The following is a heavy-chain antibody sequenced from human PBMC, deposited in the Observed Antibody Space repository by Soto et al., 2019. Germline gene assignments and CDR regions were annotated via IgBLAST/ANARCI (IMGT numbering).Heavy chain of an antibody. D-gene: IGHD3-3*01. J-gene: IGHJ5*02. V-gene: IGHV6-1*01. CDR1: GDSVSSNSAA. Sequence: PSQTLSLTCAISGDSVSSNSAAWNWIRQSPSRGLEWLGRTYYRSKWYNDYAVSVKSRITINPDTSKNQFSLQLNSVTPEDTAVYYCARVLSGEKTYYDFWSGYHNWFDPRGQGTLVTVSS. CDR2: TYYRSKWYN. CDR3: ARVLSGEKTYYDFWSGYHNWFDP.